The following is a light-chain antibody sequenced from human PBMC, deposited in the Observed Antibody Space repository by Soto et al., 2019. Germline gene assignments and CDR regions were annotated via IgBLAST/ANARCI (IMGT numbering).Light chain of an antibody. CDR2: GIS. Sequence: ENVLTQSPGTLSLSPGERATLSCRATQSVTSRYFAWYQQKPGQAPRLLIYGISSRATDIPDRFSGSGSGTDYTLTISRLEPEDFGVYYCQQYNNWPVTFGQGTKVEIK. J-gene: IGKJ1*01. V-gene: IGKV3-20*01. CDR3: QQYNNWPVT. CDR1: QSVTSRY.